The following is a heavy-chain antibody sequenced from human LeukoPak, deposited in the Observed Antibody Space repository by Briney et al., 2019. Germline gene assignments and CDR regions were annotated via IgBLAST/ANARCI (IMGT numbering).Heavy chain of an antibody. CDR3: AGLRYYGSGVDFDY. J-gene: IGHJ4*02. CDR2: INHSGST. D-gene: IGHD3-10*01. CDR1: GGSFSVYY. V-gene: IGHV4-34*01. Sequence: SETLSLTCAVYGGSFSVYYCSWIRQPPGKGLESIGEINHSGSTNYNPSLKSRVTISVDTSKNQFSLKLSSVTAADTAVYYCAGLRYYGSGVDFDYWGQGTLVTVSS.